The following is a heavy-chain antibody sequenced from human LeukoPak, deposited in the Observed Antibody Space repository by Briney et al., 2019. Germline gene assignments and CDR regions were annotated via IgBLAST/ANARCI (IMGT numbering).Heavy chain of an antibody. D-gene: IGHD3-16*01. J-gene: IGHJ1*01. V-gene: IGHV3-48*03. CDR3: AKDDDWGRYKH. CDR2: ISSAASVT. Sequence: GGSLRLSCAASGFTFSNFEMNWVRQAPGKGLEWVSYISSAASVTYYTDSVKGRFTISRDNSKNTQSLQMNSLRAEDTAVYYCAKDDDWGRYKHWGQGTLVTVSS. CDR1: GFTFSNFE.